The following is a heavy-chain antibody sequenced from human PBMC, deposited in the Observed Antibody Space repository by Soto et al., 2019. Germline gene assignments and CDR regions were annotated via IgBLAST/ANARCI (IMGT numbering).Heavy chain of an antibody. CDR1: GFTFSDYA. CDR2: ISPDGSTE. D-gene: IGHD3-3*01. V-gene: IGHV3-30-3*01. CDR3: ARRFLEFVKNGLDV. Sequence: QVQMVESGGGVVRPGRPLTLSCAASGFTFSDYAMHWVRQAPGKGMEWVAVISPDGSTEGYADSVKGRFTISRDNSKNTLFLQMNSLRVEDTAEYFWARRFLEFVKNGLDVWGQGTTVTVSS. J-gene: IGHJ6*02.